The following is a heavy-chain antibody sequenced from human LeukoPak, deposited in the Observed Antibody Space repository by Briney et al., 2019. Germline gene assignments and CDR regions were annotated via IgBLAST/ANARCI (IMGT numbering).Heavy chain of an antibody. CDR3: ARLSTVTTSFDY. CDR1: GGSFSGYY. CDR2: IYTSGTT. D-gene: IGHD4-17*01. J-gene: IGHJ4*02. V-gene: IGHV4-59*10. Sequence: SETLSLTCAVYGGSFSGYYWSWIRQPAGNGLEWIGRIYTSGTTHYNPSLKSRVTMSVDTSKNQFSLKLSSVTAADTAVYYCARLSTVTTSFDYWGQGTLVTVSS.